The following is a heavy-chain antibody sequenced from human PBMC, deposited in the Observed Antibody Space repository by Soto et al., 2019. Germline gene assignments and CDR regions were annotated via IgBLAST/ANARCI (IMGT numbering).Heavy chain of an antibody. CDR2: IIPNSGGT. Sequence: ASVKVSCKASGGTFSSYAISWVRQAPGQGLEWMGGIIPNSGGTNYAQKFQGRVTMTRDTSISTAYMELSRLRSDDPAVYYCPRARSPAIAAAGGNWFDSWGQVTLGIVSS. D-gene: IGHD6-13*01. J-gene: IGHJ5*01. CDR1: GGTFSSYA. CDR3: PRARSPAIAAAGGNWFDS. V-gene: IGHV1-2*02.